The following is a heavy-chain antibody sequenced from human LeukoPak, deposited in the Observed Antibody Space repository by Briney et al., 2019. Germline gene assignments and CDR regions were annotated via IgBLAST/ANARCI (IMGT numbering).Heavy chain of an antibody. J-gene: IGHJ3*02. CDR2: ISSSGSII. CDR1: EFTFSSYE. CDR3: ASSKPDLPAVGSHDAFDI. Sequence: GSLRLSCAASEFTFSSYEMNWVRQAPGKGLEWVSYISSSGSIIYYADSAKGRFTISRDNAKNSLYLQMNSLRAEDTAVYYCASSKPDLPAVGSHDAFDIWGQGTMVTVSS. V-gene: IGHV3-48*03. D-gene: IGHD6-13*01.